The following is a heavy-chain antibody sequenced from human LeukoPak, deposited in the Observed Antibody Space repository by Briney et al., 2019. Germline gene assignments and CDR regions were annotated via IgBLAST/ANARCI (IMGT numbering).Heavy chain of an antibody. CDR3: ARDGGYSYGYSPDY. D-gene: IGHD5-18*01. Sequence: PGGSLRLSCAASGFTFSGYSMIWVRQAPGKGLEWGAVIWYDGSNKYYADSVKGRFTISRDNSKNTLYLQMNSLRAEDTAVYYCARDGGYSYGYSPDYWGQGTLVTVSS. CDR2: IWYDGSNK. V-gene: IGHV3-33*08. CDR1: GFTFSGYS. J-gene: IGHJ4*02.